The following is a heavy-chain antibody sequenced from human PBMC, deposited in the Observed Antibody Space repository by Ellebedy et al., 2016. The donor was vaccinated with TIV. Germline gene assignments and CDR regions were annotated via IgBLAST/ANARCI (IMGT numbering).Heavy chain of an antibody. D-gene: IGHD1-26*01. Sequence: ASVKVSCKASGYTLTSNGTSWVRQAPGQGLEWMGWISAYNGNTNLAQKFQGRVTMTTDTSTSTAYMELRRLRSDDTAVYYCARVSRSYPWYEDDYWGQGTLVTVSS. J-gene: IGHJ4*02. V-gene: IGHV1-18*01. CDR2: ISAYNGNT. CDR1: GYTLTSNG. CDR3: ARVSRSYPWYEDDY.